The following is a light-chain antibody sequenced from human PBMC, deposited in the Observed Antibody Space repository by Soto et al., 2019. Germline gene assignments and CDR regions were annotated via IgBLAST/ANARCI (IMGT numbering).Light chain of an antibody. CDR3: QKYNSAQFT. V-gene: IGKV1-27*01. Sequence: DIQMTQSPPSLSASVGDRVTITCRASQGISNYLAWYQQKPGKVPKLLIFAASTLQSGVPSRFRGSGAGTDFTLTISSLQPEDVATYYCQKYNSAQFTFGPGTKVDIK. J-gene: IGKJ3*01. CDR2: AAS. CDR1: QGISNY.